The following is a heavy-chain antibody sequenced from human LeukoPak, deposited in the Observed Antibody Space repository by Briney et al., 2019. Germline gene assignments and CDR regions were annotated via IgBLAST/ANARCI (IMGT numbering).Heavy chain of an antibody. Sequence: GGSLRLSCAASGFTFSSYSMNWVRQAPGKGLEGVSSISSSSSYMYYADSVKGRFTISRDNAKNSLYLQMNSLRAEDTAVYYCARVRYYYGMDVWGQGTTVTVSS. D-gene: IGHD3-3*01. CDR3: ARVRYYYGMDV. CDR2: ISSSSSYM. CDR1: GFTFSSYS. V-gene: IGHV3-21*01. J-gene: IGHJ6*02.